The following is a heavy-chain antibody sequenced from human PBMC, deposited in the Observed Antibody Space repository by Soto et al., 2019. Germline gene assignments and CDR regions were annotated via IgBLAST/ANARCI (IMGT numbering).Heavy chain of an antibody. V-gene: IGHV3-30*04. CDR1: GLSFRSFA. D-gene: IGHD3-22*01. J-gene: IGHJ5*02. Sequence: QVQLVESGGGVVQPGRSLTLSCAASGLSFRSFAMHWVRQAPGKGLEWVAFISYDGSEQDYADSVKGRFTISRDNSENTLYLQMNSLRSEDTAMYYCARDYNDGRGRYDLWGQGTLVTVSS. CDR3: ARDYNDGRGRYDL. CDR2: ISYDGSEQ.